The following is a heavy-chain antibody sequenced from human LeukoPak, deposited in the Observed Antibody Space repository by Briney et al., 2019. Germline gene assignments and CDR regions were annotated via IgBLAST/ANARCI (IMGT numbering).Heavy chain of an antibody. CDR3: ARDRVNWNDVGGLFDY. D-gene: IGHD1-1*01. CDR2: IYSGGST. J-gene: IGHJ4*02. Sequence: PGRSLRLSCAASGFTLSSNYMSWVRQAPGKGLEWVSLIYSGGSTSYADSVKGRFTFSRDNSKNTLYLQMNSLRAEDTAVYYCARDRVNWNDVGGLFDYWGQGTLVTVSS. CDR1: GFTLSSNY. V-gene: IGHV3-53*01.